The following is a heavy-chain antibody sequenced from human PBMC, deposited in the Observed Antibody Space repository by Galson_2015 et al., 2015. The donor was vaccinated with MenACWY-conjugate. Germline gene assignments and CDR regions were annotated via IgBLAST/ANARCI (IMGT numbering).Heavy chain of an antibody. D-gene: IGHD5-18*01. J-gene: IGHJ6*03. Sequence: SLRLSCAASGFTFTGYEFNWVRQAPGKGLEWLSYISKSGSPIYYADSVKGRFTISRDNIKKSLFLEMNSLRAGDTGVYYCARVGTWIHQCFYYMDVWGKGTPVPVSS. CDR3: ARVGTWIHQCFYYMDV. CDR1: GFTFTGYE. V-gene: IGHV3-48*03. CDR2: ISKSGSPI.